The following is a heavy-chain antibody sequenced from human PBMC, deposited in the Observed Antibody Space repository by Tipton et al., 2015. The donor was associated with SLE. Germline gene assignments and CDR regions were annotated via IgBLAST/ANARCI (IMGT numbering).Heavy chain of an antibody. D-gene: IGHD3-16*01. J-gene: IGHJ6*03. Sequence: TLSLTCTVSGGSISSSSYYWGWIRQPPGKGLEWIGYIYYSGSTYYNPSLKSRVTISVDTSKNQFSLKLSSVTAADTAVYYCARGGYYYYMDVWGKGTTVTVSS. CDR2: IYYSGST. V-gene: IGHV4-31*03. CDR3: ARGGYYYYMDV. CDR1: GGSISSSSYY.